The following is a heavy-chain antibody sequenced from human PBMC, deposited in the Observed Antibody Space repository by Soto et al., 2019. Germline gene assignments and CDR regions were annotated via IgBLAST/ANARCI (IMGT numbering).Heavy chain of an antibody. CDR1: GYSFTSFW. J-gene: IGHJ4*02. V-gene: IGHV5-51*01. CDR3: ARGDRGEY. D-gene: IGHD2-21*02. Sequence: GESLKITCKGSGYSFTSFWIAWVRQMPGKGLEWMGSIYVDDSETRYSPSFQGQVTISADKSINTAYLQWNSLKASDTAIYYCARGDRGEYWGQGTLVTVSS. CDR2: IYVDDSET.